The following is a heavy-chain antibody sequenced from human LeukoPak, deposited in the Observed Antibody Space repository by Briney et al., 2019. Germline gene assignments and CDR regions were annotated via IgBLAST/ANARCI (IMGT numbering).Heavy chain of an antibody. CDR3: ARGNYDFWSGKRGYYYYYMDV. V-gene: IGHV1-18*01. D-gene: IGHD3-3*01. CDR1: GYTFTSYG. CDR2: ISAYNGNT. Sequence: ASVKVSCKASGYTFTSYGISWVRQAPGQGLEWMGWISAYNGNTSYAQKLQGRVTMTTDTSTSTAYMELRSLRSDDTAVYYCARGNYDFWSGKRGYYYYYMDVWGKGTTVTVSS. J-gene: IGHJ6*03.